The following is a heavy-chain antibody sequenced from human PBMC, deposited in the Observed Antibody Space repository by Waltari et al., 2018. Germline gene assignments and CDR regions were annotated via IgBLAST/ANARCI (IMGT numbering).Heavy chain of an antibody. J-gene: IGHJ2*01. CDR2: RIPILCTA. D-gene: IGHD2-15*01. CDR1: GGTFSSYA. V-gene: IGHV1-69*01. Sequence: QVQLVQSGAEVKKPGSSVKVSCKASGGTFSSYAISWVRQAPGQGLEWMGGRIPILCTANYAQKFQGRVTITADESTSTAYMELSSLRSEDTAVYYCAKVGGGYCSGGSCPRYFDLWGRGTLVTVSS. CDR3: AKVGGGYCSGGSCPRYFDL.